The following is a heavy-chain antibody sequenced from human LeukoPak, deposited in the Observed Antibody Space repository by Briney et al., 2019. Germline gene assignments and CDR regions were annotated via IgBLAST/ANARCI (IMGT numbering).Heavy chain of an antibody. CDR2: ISYDGSNK. J-gene: IGHJ3*02. D-gene: IGHD3-10*01. Sequence: PGGSLRLSCAASGFTFSSDGIHWVRQAPGKGLEWVAVISYDGSNKYYADSVKGRFTISRDNSKNTLYLQMNSLRAEDTAVYYCAKGGVGVFSFWGDAFDIWGQGTMVTVSS. CDR1: GFTFSSDG. CDR3: AKGGVGVFSFWGDAFDI. V-gene: IGHV3-30*18.